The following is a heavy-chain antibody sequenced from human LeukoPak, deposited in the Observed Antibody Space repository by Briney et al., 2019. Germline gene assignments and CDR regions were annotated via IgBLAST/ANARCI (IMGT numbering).Heavy chain of an antibody. Sequence: PGGSLRLSCAASGFTVSSNYMSWVRQAPGKGLEWVSVIYSGGSTYYADSVKGRFTISRDNSKNTLYLLMNSLRAEDTAGYYCAGDSPYSSRSTGAFDIWGQGTMVTVSS. D-gene: IGHD6-13*01. CDR3: AGDSPYSSRSTGAFDI. V-gene: IGHV3-53*01. J-gene: IGHJ3*02. CDR2: IYSGGST. CDR1: GFTVSSNY.